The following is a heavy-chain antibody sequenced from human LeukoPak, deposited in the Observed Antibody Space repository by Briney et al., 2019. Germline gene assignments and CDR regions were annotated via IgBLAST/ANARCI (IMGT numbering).Heavy chain of an antibody. D-gene: IGHD3-22*01. CDR1: GGSISSSSSY. Sequence: SETLSLTCTVSGGSISSSSSYWGWIRQPPGKGLEWIGHIFHSGRTSYNPSLMSRVTISVDTSKNQFSLKLSSVTAADTAVYFCARGPYSYDSSGAFDIWGQGTMVTVSS. J-gene: IGHJ3*02. CDR2: IFHSGRT. CDR3: ARGPYSYDSSGAFDI. V-gene: IGHV4-39*07.